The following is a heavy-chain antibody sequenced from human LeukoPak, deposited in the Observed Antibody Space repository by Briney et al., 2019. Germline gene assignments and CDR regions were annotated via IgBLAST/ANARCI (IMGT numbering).Heavy chain of an antibody. CDR3: ARGVKIEYSSSSRNWFFDL. CDR1: GGSFSGYY. D-gene: IGHD6-6*01. J-gene: IGHJ2*01. Sequence: PSETLSLTCAVYGGSFSGYYWSWIRQPPGKGLEWIGEINHSGGTNYNPSLRSRVTVSVHTSKNQFSLKLSSVTAADTAVYYCARGVKIEYSSSSRNWFFDLWGRGTLVTVSS. V-gene: IGHV4-34*01. CDR2: INHSGGT.